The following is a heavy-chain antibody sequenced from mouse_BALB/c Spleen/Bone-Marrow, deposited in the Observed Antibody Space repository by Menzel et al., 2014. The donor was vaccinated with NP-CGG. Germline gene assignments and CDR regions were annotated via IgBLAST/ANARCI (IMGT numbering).Heavy chain of an antibody. CDR3: TRGSYGSSHGYFDY. CDR1: GYTFTSFY. D-gene: IGHD1-1*01. J-gene: IGHJ2*01. Sequence: QVQLQQPGAELVKPGASVKLSCKASGYTFTSFYMHWVKRRPGQGLEWIGGINPSNGGTNFNEKFKSKATLTLDKSSSTAYMQLSCIASEDSAVYYCTRGSYGSSHGYFDYWGQGTTLTVSS. CDR2: INPSNGGT. V-gene: IGHV1S81*02.